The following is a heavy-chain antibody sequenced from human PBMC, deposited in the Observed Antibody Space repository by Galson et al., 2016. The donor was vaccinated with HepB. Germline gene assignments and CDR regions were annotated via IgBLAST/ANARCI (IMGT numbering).Heavy chain of an antibody. V-gene: IGHV3-30*18. Sequence: SLRLSCAGSGFTFSRFGMHWVRQAPGKGLEWLALISNDANNIYYLESVRGRFTISRDNSKNTLFLQMDSLRVEDTDSYYCAKDVPAAAGTSFHWGQGTLVTVSA. CDR1: GFTFSRFG. D-gene: IGHD6-13*01. CDR2: ISNDANNI. CDR3: AKDVPAAAGTSFH. J-gene: IGHJ4*02.